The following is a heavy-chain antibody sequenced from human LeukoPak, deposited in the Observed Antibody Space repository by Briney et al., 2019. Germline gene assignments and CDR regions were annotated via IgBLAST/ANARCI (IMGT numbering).Heavy chain of an antibody. D-gene: IGHD6-25*01. J-gene: IGHJ4*02. CDR3: AKDSDIRSAKYYFGY. Sequence: GGSLRLSCAASGFTFSSYGMHWVRQAPGKGLEWVAVISNDGRDKHHADSVEGRFTVSRDNSKNTLYLQMNSLRPEDTAVYYYAKDSDIRSAKYYFGYWGQGTLVTVSS. V-gene: IGHV3-30*18. CDR1: GFTFSSYG. CDR2: ISNDGRDK.